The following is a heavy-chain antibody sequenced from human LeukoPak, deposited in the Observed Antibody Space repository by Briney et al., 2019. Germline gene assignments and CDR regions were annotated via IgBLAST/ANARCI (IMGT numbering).Heavy chain of an antibody. CDR1: GFTFSSYG. CDR2: ISYDGSNK. V-gene: IGHV3-30*03. D-gene: IGHD5-12*01. CDR3: AREMATISRFFQGSFDY. J-gene: IGHJ4*02. Sequence: GGSLRLSCAASGFTFSSYGMHWVRQAPGKGLEWVAVISYDGSNKYYADSVKGRFTISRDNSKNTLYLQMNSLRAEDTAVYYCAREMATISRFFQGSFDYWGQGTLVTVSS.